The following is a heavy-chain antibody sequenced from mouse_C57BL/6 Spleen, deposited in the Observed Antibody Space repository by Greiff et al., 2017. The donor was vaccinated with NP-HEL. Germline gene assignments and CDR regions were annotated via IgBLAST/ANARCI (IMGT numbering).Heavy chain of an antibody. J-gene: IGHJ1*03. D-gene: IGHD1-1*01. CDR1: GFTFSSYA. CDR3: ARDGGGTTVVARRYFDV. V-gene: IGHV5-4*01. CDR2: ISDGGSYT. Sequence: DVKLVESGGGLVKPGGSLKLSCAASGFTFSSYAMSWVRQTPEKRLEWVATISDGGSYTYYPDNVKGRFTISRDNAKNNLYLQMSHLKSEDTAMYYCARDGGGTTVVARRYFDVWGTGTTVTVSS.